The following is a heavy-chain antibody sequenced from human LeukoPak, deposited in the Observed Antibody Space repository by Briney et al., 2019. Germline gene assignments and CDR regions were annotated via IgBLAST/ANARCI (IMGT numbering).Heavy chain of an antibody. D-gene: IGHD3-10*01. V-gene: IGHV5-51*01. CDR2: IYPGDSDT. J-gene: IGHJ4*02. CDR1: GYSFTSYW. CDR3: ARHARHYYGSGSYEAKYYFDY. Sequence: GESLKISCKGSGYSFTSYWIGWVRQMPGKGLGWVGIIYPGDSDTRYSPSFPGQVTISADQSISTPYLQWTSLKASDTAMYYCARHARHYYGSGSYEAKYYFDYWGQGTLVTVSS.